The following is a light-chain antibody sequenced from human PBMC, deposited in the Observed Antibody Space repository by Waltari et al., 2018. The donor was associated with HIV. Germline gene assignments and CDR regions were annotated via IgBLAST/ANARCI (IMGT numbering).Light chain of an antibody. CDR1: SSDVGGYNY. J-gene: IGLJ3*02. Sequence: QSALTQPASVSGSPGQSITISCTGTSSDVGGYNYVSWYQQYPGKAPKLMIYDVSNRPSGVSNRFSGSKSGNTASLTISGLQAEDEADYYCTSYTNTNTHVMFGGGTKLTVL. CDR3: TSYTNTNTHVM. CDR2: DVS. V-gene: IGLV2-14*01.